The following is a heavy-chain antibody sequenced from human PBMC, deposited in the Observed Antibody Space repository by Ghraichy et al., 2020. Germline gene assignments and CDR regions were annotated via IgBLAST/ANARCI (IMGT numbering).Heavy chain of an antibody. CDR2: INHSGST. J-gene: IGHJ5*02. CDR1: GGSFSGYY. Sequence: SETLSLTCAVYGGSFSGYYWSWIRQPPGKGLEWIGEINHSGSTNYNPSLKSRVTISVDTSKNQFSLKLSSVTAADTAVYYCARGGGDSSWYRWDWFDPWGQGTLVTVSS. CDR3: ARGGGDSSWYRWDWFDP. V-gene: IGHV4-34*01. D-gene: IGHD6-13*01.